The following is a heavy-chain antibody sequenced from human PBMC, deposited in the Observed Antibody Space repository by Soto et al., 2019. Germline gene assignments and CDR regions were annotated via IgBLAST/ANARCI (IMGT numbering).Heavy chain of an antibody. V-gene: IGHV3-30*18. CDR3: AKGEYYYGSGSPYCGMDV. D-gene: IGHD3-10*01. CDR1: GFTFSSYG. J-gene: IGHJ6*02. CDR2: ISYDGSNK. Sequence: GGSLRLSCAASGFTFSSYGMHWVRQAPGKGLEWVAVISYDGSNKYYADFVKGRFTISRDNSKNTLYLQMNSLRAEDTAVYYCAKGEYYYGSGSPYCGMDVWGQGTTVTVCS.